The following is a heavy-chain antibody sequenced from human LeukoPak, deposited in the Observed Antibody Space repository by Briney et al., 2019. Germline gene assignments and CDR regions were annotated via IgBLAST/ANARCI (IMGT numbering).Heavy chain of an antibody. Sequence: PSETLSLTCTVSGGSISSSSYYWSWIRQPPGKGLEWIGEINHSGSTNYNPSLKSRVTISVDTSKNQFSLKLSSVTAADTAVYYCARRRPGWGWLNAFDIWGQGTMVTVSS. V-gene: IGHV4-39*07. J-gene: IGHJ3*02. CDR2: INHSGST. D-gene: IGHD3-22*01. CDR3: ARRRPGWGWLNAFDI. CDR1: GGSISSSSYY.